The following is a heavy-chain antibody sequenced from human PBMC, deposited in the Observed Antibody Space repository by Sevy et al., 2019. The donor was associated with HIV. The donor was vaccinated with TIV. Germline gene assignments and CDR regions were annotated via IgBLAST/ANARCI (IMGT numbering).Heavy chain of an antibody. CDR3: AKDLWYCMDV. Sequence: PGGSLRLSCAASGFTFSSSGMHWLRQAPGNGLEWVTFIGHDANNQQYADSVKGRFAISRDNSKNTIYLQMHSLRVEDTAVYYCAKDLWYCMDVWGKGTTVTVSS. J-gene: IGHJ6*03. CDR1: GFTFSSSG. CDR2: IGHDANNQ. V-gene: IGHV3-30*02. D-gene: IGHD3-10*01.